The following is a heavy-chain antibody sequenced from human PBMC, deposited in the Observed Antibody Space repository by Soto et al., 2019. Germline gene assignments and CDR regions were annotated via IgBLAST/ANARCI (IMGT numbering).Heavy chain of an antibody. V-gene: IGHV3-30*18. J-gene: IGHJ6*02. CDR3: AKESRSSAVTATRVYGMDV. Sequence: WGSLRLSCTPSGFTFSAYGIHWCRQSPFKGPEWVAAISHDGTNKYYGDSVRGRFTISRDNSKNTLYLQMNTLRNEDTAVYYCAKESRSSAVTATRVYGMDVWGQGTTVTVSS. D-gene: IGHD2-21*02. CDR2: ISHDGTNK. CDR1: GFTFSAYG.